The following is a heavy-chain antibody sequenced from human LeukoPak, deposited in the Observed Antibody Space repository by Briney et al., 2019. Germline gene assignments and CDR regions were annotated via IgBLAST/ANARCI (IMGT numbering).Heavy chain of an antibody. V-gene: IGHV4-34*01. CDR1: GGSFSGYY. J-gene: IGHJ3*02. CDR2: INHSGST. D-gene: IGHD6-13*01. CDR3: AGGRSSSWYVRVFDI. Sequence: SETLSLTCAVYGGSFSGYYWSWIRQPPGKGLEWIGEINHSGSTNYNPSLKSRVTISVDTSKNQFSLKLSSVTAADTAVYYGAGGRSSSWYVRVFDIWGQGTMVTVSS.